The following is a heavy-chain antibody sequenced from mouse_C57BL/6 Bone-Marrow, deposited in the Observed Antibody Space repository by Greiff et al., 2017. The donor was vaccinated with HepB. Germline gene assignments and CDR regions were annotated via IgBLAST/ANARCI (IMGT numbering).Heavy chain of an antibody. CDR2: IRLKSDNYAT. J-gene: IGHJ4*01. D-gene: IGHD2-12*01. V-gene: IGHV6-3*01. CDR1: GFTFSNYW. Sequence: EVQGVESGGGLVQPGGSMKLSCVASGFTFSNYWMNWVRQSPEKGLEWVAQIRLKSDNYATHYAESVKGRFTISRDDSKSSVYLQMNNLRAEDTGIYYCTGFQNSLDYWGQGTSVTVSS. CDR3: TGFQNSLDY.